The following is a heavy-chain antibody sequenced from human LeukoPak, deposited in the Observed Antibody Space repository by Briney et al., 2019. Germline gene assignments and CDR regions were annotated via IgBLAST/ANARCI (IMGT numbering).Heavy chain of an antibody. Sequence: PGGSLRLSCAASGFTFSDYYMSWIRQAPGKGLEYVSAISSNGGSTYYANSVKGRFTISRDNSKNTLYLQMNSLRAEDTAVYYCAKVITGYCTSTSCSALDYWGQGTLVTVSS. CDR1: GFTFSDYY. J-gene: IGHJ4*02. CDR3: AKVITGYCTSTSCSALDY. CDR2: ISSNGGST. V-gene: IGHV3-64*01. D-gene: IGHD2-2*01.